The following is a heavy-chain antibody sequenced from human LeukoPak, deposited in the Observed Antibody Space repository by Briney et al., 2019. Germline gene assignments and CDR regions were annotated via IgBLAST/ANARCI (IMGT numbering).Heavy chain of an antibody. D-gene: IGHD6-13*01. V-gene: IGHV1-2*02. CDR2: INPNSGGT. CDR1: GYTFTDYY. J-gene: IGHJ4*02. CDR3: ARAHSSLRLYHFDY. Sequence: ASVKVSCKSSGYTFTDYYIHWVRQAPGQGLEWVGWINPNSGGTNYAQKFEGRVTMTRDTSITTGYMELTSLTYDDTAVYYCARAHSSLRLYHFDYWGQGTLVTVSS.